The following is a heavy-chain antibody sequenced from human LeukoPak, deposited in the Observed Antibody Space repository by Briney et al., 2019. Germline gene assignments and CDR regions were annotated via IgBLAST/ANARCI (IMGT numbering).Heavy chain of an antibody. CDR2: ISSSSSTI. D-gene: IGHD2-2*01. CDR3: AKGGCSSTSCYSGDY. V-gene: IGHV3-48*01. CDR1: GFTFRSYS. J-gene: IGHJ4*02. Sequence: GGSLRLSCAASGFTFRSYSMNWVRQAPGKGLECVSYISSSSSTIYYADSVKGRFTISRDNAKNTLYLQMNSLRAEDTAVYYCAKGGCSSTSCYSGDYWGQGTLVTVSS.